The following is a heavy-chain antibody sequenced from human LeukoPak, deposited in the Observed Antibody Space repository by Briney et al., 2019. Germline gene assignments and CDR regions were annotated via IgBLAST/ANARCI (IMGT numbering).Heavy chain of an antibody. CDR1: GFTFDDYA. CDR2: ISWNSGSI. J-gene: IGHJ4*02. CDR3: ARVAQDAGFDY. D-gene: IGHD3-10*01. V-gene: IGHV3-9*01. Sequence: GGSLRLSCAASGFTFDDYAMHWVRQAPGKGLEWVSGISWNSGSIGYADSVKGRFTISRDNAKNSLYLQMNSLRAEDTAVYYCARVAQDAGFDYWGQGTLVTVSS.